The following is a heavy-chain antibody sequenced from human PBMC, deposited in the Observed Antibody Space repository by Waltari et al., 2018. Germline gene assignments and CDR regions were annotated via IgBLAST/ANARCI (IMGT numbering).Heavy chain of an antibody. CDR1: GYSISSGYY. CDR2: IYHSGST. D-gene: IGHD3-10*01. Sequence: QVQLQESGPGLVKPSETLSLTCAVSGYSISSGYYWGWIRQPPGKGLEWIGSIYHSGSTYYNPSLKSRVTISVDTSKNQFSLKLSSVTAADTAVYYCARQGDGSGSYSWFDPWGQGTLVTVSS. V-gene: IGHV4-38-2*01. J-gene: IGHJ5*02. CDR3: ARQGDGSGSYSWFDP.